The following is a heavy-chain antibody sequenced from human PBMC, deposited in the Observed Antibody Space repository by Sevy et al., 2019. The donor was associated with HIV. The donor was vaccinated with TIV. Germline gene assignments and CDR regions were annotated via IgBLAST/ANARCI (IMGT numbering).Heavy chain of an antibody. J-gene: IGHJ4*02. CDR2: ISSSGSTI. D-gene: IGHD3-22*01. CDR1: GFTFSDYY. Sequence: GGSLRLSCAASGFTFSDYYMSWIRQAPGKGLEGVSYISSSGSTIYYADSVKGRFTISRDNAKNSLYLQMNSLRAEDTAVYYCARARGQLYYYDSSGDDYFDYWGQGTLVTVSS. CDR3: ARARGQLYYYDSSGDDYFDY. V-gene: IGHV3-11*01.